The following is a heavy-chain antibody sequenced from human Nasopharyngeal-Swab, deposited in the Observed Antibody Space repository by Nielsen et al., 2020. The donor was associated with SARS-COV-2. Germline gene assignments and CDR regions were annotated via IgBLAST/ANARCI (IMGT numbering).Heavy chain of an antibody. V-gene: IGHV7-4-1*02. J-gene: IGHJ4*02. CDR3: AREGDASVPGTLFDY. CDR2: INTNTGNQ. Sequence: ASVKVSCKASGYTFTNYALNWVRQAPGQGLEWMGWINTNTGNQTYAQGFTGRFVFSLDTSVSTAYLQISGLKSEDTAVYRCAREGDASVPGTLFDYWGQGTQVTVSS. D-gene: IGHD6-19*01. CDR1: GYTFTNYA.